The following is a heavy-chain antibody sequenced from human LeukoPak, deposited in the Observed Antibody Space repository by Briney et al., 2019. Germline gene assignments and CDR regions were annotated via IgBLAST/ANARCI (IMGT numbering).Heavy chain of an antibody. D-gene: IGHD3-22*01. Sequence: GGSLRLSCAASGFTFSKVWMTWVRQAPGKGLEWVGRIKSKPDGETTDYAAPVKGRFTISRDDSKNTLYLQMNSLKTEDTAVYYCTARGYYYDNSGYPPLWYWGQGTLATVSS. CDR2: IKSKPDGETT. CDR3: TARGYYYDNSGYPPLWY. CDR1: GFTFSKVW. J-gene: IGHJ4*02. V-gene: IGHV3-15*01.